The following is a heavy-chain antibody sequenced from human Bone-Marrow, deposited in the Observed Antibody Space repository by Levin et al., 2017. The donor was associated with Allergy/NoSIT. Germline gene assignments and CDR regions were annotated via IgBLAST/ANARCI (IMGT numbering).Heavy chain of an antibody. CDR1: GFNFDIYA. V-gene: IGHV3-9*01. Sequence: GGSLRLSCAASGFNFDIYAMHWVRQAPGKGLEWVSGISWDSGSIGYADSVKGRFTVSRDNAKNSLYLQMNSLRAEDTALYYCAKDMQGGYYYMDVWGKGTTVTVSS. CDR3: AKDMQGGYYYMDV. J-gene: IGHJ6*03. CDR2: ISWDSGSI.